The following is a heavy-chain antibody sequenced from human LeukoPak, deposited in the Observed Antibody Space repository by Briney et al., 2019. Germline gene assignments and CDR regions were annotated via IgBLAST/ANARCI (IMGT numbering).Heavy chain of an antibody. V-gene: IGHV4-4*07. CDR2: IYSNGRA. CDR3: ARDLYSSSWYGAVDI. Sequence: PSETLSLTCSVSGDSISSYSWNWIRQPPGKGLEWIGRIYSNGRAIYNPSLNSRVTISVDTTKNQFSLKLSSVTAADTAVYYCARDLYSSSWYGAVDIWGQGTMVTVSS. J-gene: IGHJ3*02. CDR1: GDSISSYS. D-gene: IGHD6-13*01.